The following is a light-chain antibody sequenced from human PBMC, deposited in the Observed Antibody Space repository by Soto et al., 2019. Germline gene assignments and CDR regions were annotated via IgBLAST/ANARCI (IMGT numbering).Light chain of an antibody. Sequence: QSVLTQPASVSGSPGQSITISCTGTSSDVGSYNLVSWYQQPPGEAPKLMIYEGSKRPSGVSNRFSGSKSGNTTSLTISGLQAEDEADYYCCSYAGSDTVIFGGGTKLTVL. J-gene: IGLJ2*01. CDR3: CSYAGSDTVI. CDR2: EGS. V-gene: IGLV2-23*01. CDR1: SSDVGSYNL.